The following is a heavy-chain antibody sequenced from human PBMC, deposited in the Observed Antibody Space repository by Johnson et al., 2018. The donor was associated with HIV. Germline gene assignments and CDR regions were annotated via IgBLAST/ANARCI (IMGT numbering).Heavy chain of an antibody. Sequence: VQLVESGGGLVQPGGSLRLSCAASGFTVSSNYMSWVRQAPGKGLEWVSVIYSGDRTYYADSVKGRVTISRDNSKNTLYLQMTSLRAEDTAMYYCAKDWRGIAAAGDAFDICGQGTMVTVSS. CDR2: IYSGDRT. V-gene: IGHV3-66*01. D-gene: IGHD6-13*01. CDR1: GFTVSSNY. CDR3: AKDWRGIAAAGDAFDI. J-gene: IGHJ3*02.